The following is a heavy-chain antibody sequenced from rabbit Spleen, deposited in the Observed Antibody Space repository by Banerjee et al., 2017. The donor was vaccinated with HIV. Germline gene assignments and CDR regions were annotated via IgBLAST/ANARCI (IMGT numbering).Heavy chain of an antibody. CDR1: GFDFTSDY. V-gene: IGHV1S7*01. J-gene: IGHJ4*01. CDR2: IYTAGGST. CDR3: ARDLTGVIGWNFGW. Sequence: QLKETGGGLVQPGGSLTLSCKASGFDFTSDYMTWVRQAPGKGLEWIGLIYTAGGSTDYASWVNGRFTISSDNAQNTIHLQMNSLTAADTATYFCARDLTGVIGWNFGWWGPGTLVTVS. D-gene: IGHD1-1*01.